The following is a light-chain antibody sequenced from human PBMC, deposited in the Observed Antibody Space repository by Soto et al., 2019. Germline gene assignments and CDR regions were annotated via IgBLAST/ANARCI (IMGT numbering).Light chain of an antibody. Sequence: QSVLTQPYSASGTPGQRVTISCSGSSSNIGSHTLNWYQQLPGSAPSLLIYSDNQRPSGVPDRFSGSTSGTSASLAISGLQSEDEAEYYSAAWDDTLNAAVFGGGTKVTVL. CDR2: SDN. V-gene: IGLV1-44*01. CDR3: AAWDDTLNAAV. CDR1: SSNIGSHT. J-gene: IGLJ2*01.